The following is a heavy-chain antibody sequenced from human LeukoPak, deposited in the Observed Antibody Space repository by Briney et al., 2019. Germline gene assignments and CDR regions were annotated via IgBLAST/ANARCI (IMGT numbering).Heavy chain of an antibody. Sequence: PSETLSLTCTVSGASISSGDYYWSWLRQPPGKGLERIGHIYYSGSTYYNPSLKSRVTISVDTAKNQFSLKLSSVTAADTAVYYCARGRGVPYYYDSSGYYPADCWGQGTLVTVSS. CDR2: IYYSGST. V-gene: IGHV4-30-4*01. D-gene: IGHD3-22*01. J-gene: IGHJ4*02. CDR1: GASISSGDYY. CDR3: ARGRGVPYYYDSSGYYPADC.